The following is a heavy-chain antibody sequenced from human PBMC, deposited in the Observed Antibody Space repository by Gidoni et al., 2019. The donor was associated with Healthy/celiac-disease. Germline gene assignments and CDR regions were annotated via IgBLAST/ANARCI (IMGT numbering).Heavy chain of an antibody. D-gene: IGHD3-22*01. Sequence: QLQLQESGPGLVKPSETLSLTCTVSGGSISSSIYYWGWIRQPPGKGLEWIGGTYYSGSPYYNPSLKSRVTISVDTSKNQFSLKLSSVTAADTAVYYCARHRTERYYDSSGYPFDYWGQGTLVTVSS. CDR3: ARHRTERYYDSSGYPFDY. J-gene: IGHJ4*02. CDR2: TYYSGSP. V-gene: IGHV4-39*01. CDR1: GGSISSSIYY.